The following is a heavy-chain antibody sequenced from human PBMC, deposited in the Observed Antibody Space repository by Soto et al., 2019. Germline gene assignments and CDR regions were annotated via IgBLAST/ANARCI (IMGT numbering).Heavy chain of an antibody. CDR1: GGSISSGGYY. Sequence: SETLSLTCTVSGGSISSGGYYWSWIRQHPGKGLEWIGYIYYSGSTYYNPSLKSRVTISVDTSKNQFSLKLSSVTAADTAVYYCARDRGYSSSPLYYFDYWGQGTLVTVSS. CDR3: ARDRGYSSSPLYYFDY. D-gene: IGHD6-6*01. V-gene: IGHV4-31*03. J-gene: IGHJ4*02. CDR2: IYYSGST.